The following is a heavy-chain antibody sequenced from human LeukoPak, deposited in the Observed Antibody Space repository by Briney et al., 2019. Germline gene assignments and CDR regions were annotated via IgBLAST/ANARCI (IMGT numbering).Heavy chain of an antibody. CDR2: IYYSGST. J-gene: IGHJ5*02. CDR3: ARSHFVSGFDP. CDR1: GGSISSYY. V-gene: IGHV4-59*08. D-gene: IGHD3-10*01. Sequence: SETLSLTCSVSGGSISSYYWRWIRQPPGKGLEWIGYIYYSGSTNYNPSLKSRVTISVDTSKNQFSLKLSAVTAADTAVYYCARSHFVSGFDPWGQGTLVTVSS.